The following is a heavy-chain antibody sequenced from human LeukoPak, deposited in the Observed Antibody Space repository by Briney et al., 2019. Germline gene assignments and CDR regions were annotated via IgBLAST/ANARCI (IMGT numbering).Heavy chain of an antibody. J-gene: IGHJ6*03. V-gene: IGHV4-39*01. Sequence: SETLSLTCTVSSGSISTSNYYWGWVRQPPGKALEWIGNIFYSGSTYYSPSLKSRVTISLDTSRNQFSLKLSSVTAADTAVYYCASSEGYYYYMDVWGKGTTVTISS. CDR1: SGSISTSNYY. CDR3: ASSEGYYYYMDV. CDR2: IFYSGST.